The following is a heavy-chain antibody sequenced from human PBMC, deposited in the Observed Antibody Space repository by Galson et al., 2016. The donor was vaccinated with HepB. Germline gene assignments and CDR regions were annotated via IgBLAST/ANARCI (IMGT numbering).Heavy chain of an antibody. Sequence: SLRLSCAASGFPFNIYSMNWVRQAPGKGLEWVSFITPTSSSIYYAESVKGRFTISRDNSKNTLFLQMDRLRADDTAVYFCARDSGPAWSYLDYWGQGSLVTVSS. V-gene: IGHV3-21*01. CDR3: ARDSGPAWSYLDY. D-gene: IGHD2-15*01. CDR2: ITPTSSSI. J-gene: IGHJ4*02. CDR1: GFPFNIYS.